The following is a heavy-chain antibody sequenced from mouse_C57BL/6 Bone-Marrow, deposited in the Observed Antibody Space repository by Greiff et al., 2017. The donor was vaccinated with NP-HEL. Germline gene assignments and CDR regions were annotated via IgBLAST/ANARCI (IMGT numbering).Heavy chain of an antibody. V-gene: IGHV1-63*01. J-gene: IGHJ2*01. CDR2: IYPGGGYT. Sequence: VQLVESGAELVRPGTSVKMSCKASGYTFTNYWIGWAKQRPGHGLEWIGDIYPGGGYTNYNEKFKGKATLTADKSSSTAYMQFSSLTSEDSAIYYCARGGYYGSVDYWGQGTTLTVSS. D-gene: IGHD1-1*01. CDR1: GYTFTNYW. CDR3: ARGGYYGSVDY.